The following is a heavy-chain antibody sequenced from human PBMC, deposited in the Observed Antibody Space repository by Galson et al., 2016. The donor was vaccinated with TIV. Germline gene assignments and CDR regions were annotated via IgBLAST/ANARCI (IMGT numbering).Heavy chain of an antibody. V-gene: IGHV1-3*01. CDR1: GYTFTHYP. Sequence: SVKVSCKASGYTFTHYPMHWVRQAPGQSLEWMGWINAGNGNTKLPQKIHGRVTLTTDTSASTAYMELTRLRSDDTAVYYCARPPYCGGDCYKYVLWGQGTLVTVSS. CDR2: INAGNGNT. D-gene: IGHD2-21*01. CDR3: ARPPYCGGDCYKYVL. J-gene: IGHJ4*02.